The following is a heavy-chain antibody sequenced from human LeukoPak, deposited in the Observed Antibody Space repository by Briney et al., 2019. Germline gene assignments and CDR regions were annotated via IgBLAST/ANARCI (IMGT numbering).Heavy chain of an antibody. J-gene: IGHJ3*02. Sequence: SVKVSCKASGGTFSSYAISWVRQAPGQGLEWMGRIIPILGIANYAQKFQGRVTMTTDTSTSTAYMELRSLRSDDTAVYYCARPSGSSTAFDIWGQGTMVTVSS. CDR2: IIPILGIA. D-gene: IGHD3-22*01. CDR3: ARPSGSSTAFDI. V-gene: IGHV1-69*04. CDR1: GGTFSSYA.